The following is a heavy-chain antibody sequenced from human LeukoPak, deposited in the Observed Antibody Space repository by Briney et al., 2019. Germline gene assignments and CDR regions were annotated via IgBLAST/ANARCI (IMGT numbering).Heavy chain of an antibody. CDR1: GYIFTTYW. CDR2: IFPDDSDT. V-gene: IGHV5-51*01. Sequence: GESLQISCKGSGYIFTTYWIGWVRQVPGKGLEWMGIIFPDDSDTRYSPSFQGQVSISADKSISTAYLQWSSLKASDTAMYYCARTYYYMDVWGKGTTVTVSS. J-gene: IGHJ6*03. CDR3: ARTYYYMDV.